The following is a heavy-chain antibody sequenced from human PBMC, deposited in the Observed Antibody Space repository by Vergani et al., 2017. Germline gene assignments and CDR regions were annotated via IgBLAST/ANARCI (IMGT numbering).Heavy chain of an antibody. Sequence: QVQLQESGPGLVKPSETLSLTCTVSGGSISSYYWGWIRQPAGKGLEWIGRIYTSGSTNYNHSLKSRVTMSVDTSKNQFSLKLSSVTAADTAVYYCARVKRPGIAVAGTSYYYYYMDVWGKXP. D-gene: IGHD6-19*01. V-gene: IGHV4-4*07. J-gene: IGHJ6*03. CDR3: ARVKRPGIAVAGTSYYYYYMDV. CDR1: GGSISSYY. CDR2: IYTSGST.